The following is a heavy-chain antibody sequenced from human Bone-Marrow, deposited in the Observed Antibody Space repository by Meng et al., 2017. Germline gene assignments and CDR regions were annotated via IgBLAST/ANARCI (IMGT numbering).Heavy chain of an antibody. D-gene: IGHD3-22*01. CDR1: GFTFSGSA. CDR2: IRSKANSSAT. CDR3: TRTYYYDSSGYYSFDY. J-gene: IGHJ4*02. Sequence: GESLKISCAASGFTFSGSAMHWVRQASGKGLEWVGRIRSKANSSATAYAASVKGRFTISRDDSKNTAYLQINSLKTEDTAVYYCTRTYYYDSSGYYSFDYWGQGTLVTVSS. V-gene: IGHV3-73*01.